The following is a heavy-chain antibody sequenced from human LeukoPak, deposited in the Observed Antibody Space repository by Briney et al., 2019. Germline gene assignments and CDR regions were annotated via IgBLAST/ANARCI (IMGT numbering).Heavy chain of an antibody. CDR2: IYYSGST. CDR1: GGSISSHS. V-gene: IGHV4-59*11. Sequence: SETLSLACTVSGGSISSHSWSWIRQPPGKGLEWVGSIYYSGSTNYNPSLKSRVTISVDTSKNQFSLKLSSVTAADTAVYYCAASSGGVIALDAFYIWGQGKMVTVSS. CDR3: AASSGGVIALDAFYI. D-gene: IGHD3-16*02. J-gene: IGHJ3*02.